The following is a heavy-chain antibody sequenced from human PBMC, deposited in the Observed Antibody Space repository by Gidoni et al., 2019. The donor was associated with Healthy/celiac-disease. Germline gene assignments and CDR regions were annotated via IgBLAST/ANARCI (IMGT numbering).Heavy chain of an antibody. D-gene: IGHD6-13*01. V-gene: IGHV3-21*01. CDR2: ISSSSSYI. CDR3: ARVSSSWYIAPDY. Sequence: EVQLVESGGGLVKPGGSLRLSCAASGFTFSSYSMNWVRQAPGKGLGWVSSISSSSSYIYYADSVKGRFTISRDNAKNSLYLQMNSLRAEDTAVYYCARVSSSWYIAPDYWGQGTLVTVSS. J-gene: IGHJ4*02. CDR1: GFTFSSYS.